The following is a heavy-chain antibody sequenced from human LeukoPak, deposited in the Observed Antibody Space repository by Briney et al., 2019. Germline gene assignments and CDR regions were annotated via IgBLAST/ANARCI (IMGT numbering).Heavy chain of an antibody. CDR2: IKSKTDGGTT. CDR1: GFTFSDYY. J-gene: IGHJ4*02. V-gene: IGHV3-15*01. Sequence: PGGSLRLSCAASGFTFSDYYMSWIRQAPGKGLEWVGRIKSKTDGGTTDYAAPVKGRFTISRDDSKNTLYLQMNSLKTEDTAVYYCTTRFMPRGRLIDYWGQGTLVTVSS. CDR3: TTRFMPRGRLIDY. D-gene: IGHD2-2*01.